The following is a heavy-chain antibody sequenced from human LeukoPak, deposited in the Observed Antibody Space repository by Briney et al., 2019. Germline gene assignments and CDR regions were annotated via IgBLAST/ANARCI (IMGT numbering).Heavy chain of an antibody. J-gene: IGHJ6*03. D-gene: IGHD3-16*01. CDR3: ARRGITARPFYYYMDV. CDR1: GGSISSYY. Sequence: SETLSLTCTVSGGSISSYYWSWIRQPPGKGLEWIGYIYYSGSTNYNPSLKSRVTLSVDTSKSQFSLKLSSVTAADTAVYYCARRGITARPFYYYMDVWGKGTTVTVSS. V-gene: IGHV4-59*12. CDR2: IYYSGST.